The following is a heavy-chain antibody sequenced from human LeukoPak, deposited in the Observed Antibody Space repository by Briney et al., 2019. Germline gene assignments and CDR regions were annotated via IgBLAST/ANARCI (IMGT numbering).Heavy chain of an antibody. V-gene: IGHV3-23*01. Sequence: GGSLRLSCAASGFTFSSYAMSWVRQAPGKGLEWVSAISGSGGGTYYANSVKGRFTISRDNSRDTLYLQMNSLRAEDTALYFCAKTPDYYGSGSSSYIDCWGQGNPGLRLL. J-gene: IGHJ4*02. CDR2: ISGSGGGT. CDR3: AKTPDYYGSGSSSYIDC. D-gene: IGHD3-10*01. CDR1: GFTFSSYA.